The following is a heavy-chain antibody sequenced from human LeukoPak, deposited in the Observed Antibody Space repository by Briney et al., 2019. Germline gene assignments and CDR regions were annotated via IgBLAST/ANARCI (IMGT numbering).Heavy chain of an antibody. D-gene: IGHD3-3*01. CDR2: IRYDGSNK. V-gene: IGHV3-30*02. Sequence: PGGSLRLSCAAPGFTFSSYGMHWVRQAPGRGLEWVAFIRYDGSNKYYADSVKGRFTISRDNSKNTLYLQMNSLRAEDTAVYYCAKEGYYDFWSGYYSDYWGQGTLVTVSS. CDR1: GFTFSSYG. J-gene: IGHJ4*02. CDR3: AKEGYYDFWSGYYSDY.